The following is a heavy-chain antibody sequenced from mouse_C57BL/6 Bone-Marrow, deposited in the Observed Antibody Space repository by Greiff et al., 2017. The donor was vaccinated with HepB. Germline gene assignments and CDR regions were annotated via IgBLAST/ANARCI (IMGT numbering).Heavy chain of an antibody. CDR3: ALYSKFAY. D-gene: IGHD2-5*01. Sequence: EVQGVESGPVLVKPGASVKMSCKASGYTFTDYYMNWVKQSHGKSLEWIGVINPYNGGTSYNQKFKGKATLTVDKSSSTAYMELNSLTSEDSAVYYCALYSKFAYWGQGTLVTVSA. CDR1: GYTFTDYY. V-gene: IGHV1-19*01. CDR2: INPYNGGT. J-gene: IGHJ3*01.